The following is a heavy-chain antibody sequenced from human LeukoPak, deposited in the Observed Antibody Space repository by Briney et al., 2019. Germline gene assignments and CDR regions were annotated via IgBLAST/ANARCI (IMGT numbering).Heavy chain of an antibody. CDR3: ARDRGYSYGREYYYYYMDV. CDR2: IIPIFGTA. J-gene: IGHJ6*03. Sequence: SVKVSCKASGGTFSSYAISWVRQAPGQGREWMGGIIPIFGTANYAQKFQGRVTITADESTSTAYMELSSLRSEDTAVYYCARDRGYSYGREYYYYYMDVWGKGTTVTVSS. D-gene: IGHD5-18*01. CDR1: GGTFSSYA. V-gene: IGHV1-69*13.